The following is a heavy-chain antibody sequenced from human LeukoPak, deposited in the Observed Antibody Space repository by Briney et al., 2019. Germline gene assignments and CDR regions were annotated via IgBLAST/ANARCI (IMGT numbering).Heavy chain of an antibody. CDR1: GFTFSSCG. D-gene: IGHD5-18*01. Sequence: PGRSLRLSCAASGFTFSSCGMHWVRQAPGKGLEWVAVISYDGSNKYYADSVKGRFTISRDNSKNTLYLQMNSLRAEDTAVYYCAKVPRYSYGSYYYYYGMDVWGQGTTVTVSS. V-gene: IGHV3-30*18. CDR3: AKVPRYSYGSYYYYYGMDV. CDR2: ISYDGSNK. J-gene: IGHJ6*02.